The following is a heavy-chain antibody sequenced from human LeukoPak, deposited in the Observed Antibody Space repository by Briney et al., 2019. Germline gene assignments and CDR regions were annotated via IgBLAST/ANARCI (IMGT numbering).Heavy chain of an antibody. CDR3: ARESYCSGGSCYSGRAFDI. D-gene: IGHD2-15*01. V-gene: IGHV3-23*01. J-gene: IGHJ3*02. CDR2: SETGGAST. Sequence: GGSLRLCCAASGDTFSSYGMTWVRQAPGRGLEWVSASETGGASTYYADSVKGRFSISRDNAKNTLYLQMNSLRAEDTAVYYCARESYCSGGSCYSGRAFDIWGQGTMVTVSS. CDR1: GDTFSSYG.